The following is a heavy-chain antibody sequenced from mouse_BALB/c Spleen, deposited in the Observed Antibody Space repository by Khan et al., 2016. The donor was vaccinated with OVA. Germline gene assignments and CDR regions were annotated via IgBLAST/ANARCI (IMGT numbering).Heavy chain of an antibody. CDR3: ARIYGSDFDY. D-gene: IGHD1-1*01. CDR2: INPHIGET. V-gene: IGHV1-20*02. J-gene: IGHJ2*01. Sequence: VQLKQSGPELVKPGASVKISCKASGYSFTGYFMNWVMQSHGKSLEWIGRINPHIGETFYNQKFKGKATLTVDESSSTAHMELRSLAFEDSAVYYCARIYGSDFDYWGQGTTLTVSS. CDR1: GYSFTGYF.